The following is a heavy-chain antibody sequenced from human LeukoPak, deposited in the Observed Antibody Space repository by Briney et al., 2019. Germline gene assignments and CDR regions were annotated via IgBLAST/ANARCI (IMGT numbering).Heavy chain of an antibody. CDR1: GFTFDDYA. CDR2: ISWNSGSI. V-gene: IGHV3-9*01. J-gene: IGHJ4*02. Sequence: GGSLRLSCAASGFTFDDYAMHWVRQAPGKGLEWVSGISWNSGSIGYADSVKGRFTISRDNAKNSLYLQMNSLRAEDTALYYCAKEKLDGYSSGWYYFDYWGQGTLATVSS. CDR3: AKEKLDGYSSGWYYFDY. D-gene: IGHD6-19*01.